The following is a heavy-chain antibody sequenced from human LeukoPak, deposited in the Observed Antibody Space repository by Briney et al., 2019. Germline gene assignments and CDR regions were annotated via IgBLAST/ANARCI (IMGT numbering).Heavy chain of an antibody. CDR3: AREDIVVVPAAIG. CDR2: IIPIFGTA. J-gene: IGHJ4*02. CDR1: GGTFSGYA. D-gene: IGHD2-2*01. V-gene: IGHV1-69*05. Sequence: SVKVSCKASGGTFSGYAISWVRQAPGQGLEWMGGIIPIFGTANYAQKFQGRVTFTTDESTTIAYMELNSLTAEDTAVYYCAREDIVVVPAAIGWGQGTLVTVSS.